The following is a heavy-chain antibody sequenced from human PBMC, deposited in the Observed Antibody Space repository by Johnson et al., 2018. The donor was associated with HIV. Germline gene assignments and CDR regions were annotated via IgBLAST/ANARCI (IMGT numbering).Heavy chain of an antibody. D-gene: IGHD6-13*01. J-gene: IGHJ3*02. CDR3: ARDRAAAGPDAFDI. V-gene: IGHV3-13*01. Sequence: VQLVESGGGLVQPGGSLRLSCAASGFTFSSYDMHWVRQATGTGLEWVSAIGTAGATHYPGSVKGRFTISIEKAKNSLYLQMNSLRAGDTAVYYCARDRAAAGPDAFDIWGQGTMVTVSS. CDR1: GFTFSSYD. CDR2: IGTAGAT.